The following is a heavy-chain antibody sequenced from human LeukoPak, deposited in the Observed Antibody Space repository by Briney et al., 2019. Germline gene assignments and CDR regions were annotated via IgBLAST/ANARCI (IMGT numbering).Heavy chain of an antibody. D-gene: IGHD2-2*01. CDR1: GFTFSNSW. CDR3: AREVLPAAMGIDY. J-gene: IGHJ4*02. CDR2: MNQDGSQK. Sequence: GGSLRLSCAASGFTFSNSWMNWVRQAPGKGLEWVANMNQDGSQKDYLDSVKGRFTISRDNTKNSLYLQMNSLRAEDTAVYYCAREVLPAAMGIDYWGQGTLVTVSS. V-gene: IGHV3-7*01.